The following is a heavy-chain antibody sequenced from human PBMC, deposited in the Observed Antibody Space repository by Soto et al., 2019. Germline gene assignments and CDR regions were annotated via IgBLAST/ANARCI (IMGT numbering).Heavy chain of an antibody. V-gene: IGHV4-4*02. D-gene: IGHD3-10*01. CDR1: GGSISSSNW. Sequence: PSETLSLTCAVSGGSISSSNWWSWVRQPPGKGLEWIGEIYHSGSTNYNPSLKSRVTISVDKSKNQFSLKLSSVTAADTAVYYCARAAVDDYGSGGYYNGYDYWGQGTLVTV. CDR3: ARAAVDDYGSGGYYNGYDY. CDR2: IYHSGST. J-gene: IGHJ4*02.